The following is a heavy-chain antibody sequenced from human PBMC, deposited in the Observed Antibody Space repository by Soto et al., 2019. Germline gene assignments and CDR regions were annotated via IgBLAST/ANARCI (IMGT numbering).Heavy chain of an antibody. CDR2: IIPIFGTA. J-gene: IGHJ6*02. CDR3: ARSFTLHLGDMVLVDV. V-gene: IGHV1-69*13. CDR1: GGTFSSYA. Sequence: GASVKVSCKASGGTFSSYAISWVRQAPGQGLEWMGGIIPIFGTANYAQKFQGRVTITADESTSTAYMELSSLRSEDTAVYYCARSFTLHLGDMVLVDVWGPGTTVTVSS. D-gene: IGHD3-16*01.